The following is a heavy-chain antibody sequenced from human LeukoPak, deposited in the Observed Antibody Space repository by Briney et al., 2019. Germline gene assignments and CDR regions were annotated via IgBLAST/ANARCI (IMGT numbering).Heavy chain of an antibody. CDR2: INPNSGGT. CDR3: ARDYYDGSGSRNFDY. V-gene: IGHV1-2*06. D-gene: IGHD3-22*01. Sequence: ASVKVSCKASGYTFAGYYMHWVRQAPGQGLEWMGRINPNSGGTNYAQKFQGSVTMTRDTSVSTAYMQMSRLRSDDTAVYYCARDYYDGSGSRNFDYWGQGTLVTVSS. J-gene: IGHJ4*02. CDR1: GYTFAGYY.